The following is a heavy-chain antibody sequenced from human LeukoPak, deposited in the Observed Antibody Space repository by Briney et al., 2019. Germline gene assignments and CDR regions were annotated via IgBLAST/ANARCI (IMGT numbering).Heavy chain of an antibody. J-gene: IGHJ4*02. CDR1: GFTFSSYW. Sequence: PGGSLRLSCVVSGFTFSSYWMTWVRQAPGKGLEWVAVISYDGSNKYYADSVKGRFTISRDNSKNTLYLQMSSLRAEDTAVYYCASRIAVAGWGQGTLVTVSS. V-gene: IGHV3-30-3*01. CDR2: ISYDGSNK. D-gene: IGHD6-19*01. CDR3: ASRIAVAG.